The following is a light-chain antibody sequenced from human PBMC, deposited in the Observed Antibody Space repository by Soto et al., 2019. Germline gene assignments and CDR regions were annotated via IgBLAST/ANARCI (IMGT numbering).Light chain of an antibody. J-gene: IGKJ4*01. CDR3: QQYNKWPVI. CDR1: QSVSSSY. V-gene: IGKV3-20*01. CDR2: GAS. Sequence: EIVLTQYTGTLSFSPGERATLSFIASQSVSSSYLAWYQQKPGQAPRPLIYGASSRATGIPDRFSGSGSGTDFTLTISRLEPEDFAVYYCQQYNKWPVIFGGGTMADVK.